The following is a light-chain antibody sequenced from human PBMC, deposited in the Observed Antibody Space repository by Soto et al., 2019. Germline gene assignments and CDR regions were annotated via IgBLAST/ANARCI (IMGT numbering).Light chain of an antibody. V-gene: IGLV2-14*01. Sequence: QSALTQPASVSGSPGQSITISCTGSSNDVGGYNFVSWYQQHPGKAPKLLIYEVTNRPSGISDRFSGSRSGNTASLTISGLQPEDEAGYYCGSYTNTNSLIFGGGTQLTVL. CDR3: GSYTNTNSLI. CDR1: SNDVGGYNF. J-gene: IGLJ2*01. CDR2: EVT.